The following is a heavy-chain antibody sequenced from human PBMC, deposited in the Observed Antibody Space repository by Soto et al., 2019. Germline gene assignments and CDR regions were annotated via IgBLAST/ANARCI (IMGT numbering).Heavy chain of an antibody. J-gene: IGHJ4*02. D-gene: IGHD3-22*01. CDR3: ARHYSSEWHFVFEY. CDR1: GYNFNMYG. Sequence: ASVKVSCKASGYNFNMYGISWVRQAPGQGLEWMGWIKVNTDVTNYARKLQGRVIMTTDTSTNTAYMELRGLSSDDTAVYYCARHYSSEWHFVFEYLGQGTPVSVSS. CDR2: IKVNTDVT. V-gene: IGHV1-18*01.